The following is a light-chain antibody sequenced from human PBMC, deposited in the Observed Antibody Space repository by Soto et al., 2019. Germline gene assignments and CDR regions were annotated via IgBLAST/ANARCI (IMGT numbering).Light chain of an antibody. CDR1: QSISSW. V-gene: IGKV1-5*03. Sequence: DIQMTQFPSTLSASVGDRVTITCRASQSISSWLAWYQQKPGKAPKLLIYKASSLESGVPSTFSGSGSGTEFTLTISGLQPDDFAAYYCQHYDTYPYTFGQGTKVEIK. CDR3: QHYDTYPYT. CDR2: KAS. J-gene: IGKJ2*01.